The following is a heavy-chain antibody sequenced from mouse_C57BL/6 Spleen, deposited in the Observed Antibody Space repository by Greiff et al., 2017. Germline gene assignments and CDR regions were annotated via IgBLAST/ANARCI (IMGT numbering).Heavy chain of an antibody. J-gene: IGHJ2*01. V-gene: IGHV7-3*01. CDR1: GFTFPVYY. CDR3: ARYIFYMDY. CDR2: IRNKANGYTT. Sequence: EVKLMESGGGLVQPGGSLSLSCAASGFTFPVYYMRWVRQPPGKALEWLGFIRNKANGYTTEYSATVKGRFTISRDNSQSTLYLQIITLRAEDSATYYCARYIFYMDYWGQGTTLTVSS.